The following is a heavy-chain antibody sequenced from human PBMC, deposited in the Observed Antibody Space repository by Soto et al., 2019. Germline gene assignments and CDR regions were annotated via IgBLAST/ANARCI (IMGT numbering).Heavy chain of an antibody. J-gene: IGHJ4*02. CDR3: ARPLCSSTRCGPYFVDS. CDR1: GYTFTSND. V-gene: IGHV1-8*01. Sequence: QVQLVQSGAEVKKPGASVKVSCKASGYTFTSNDINWVRHAPGQGPEWMGWMNPDNGKTGFAQKFQGRITMTRNTSISTAYMELSSLRCDDTAVYFCARPLCSSTRCGPYFVDSWGQGSLVTVSS. D-gene: IGHD2-2*01. CDR2: MNPDNGKT.